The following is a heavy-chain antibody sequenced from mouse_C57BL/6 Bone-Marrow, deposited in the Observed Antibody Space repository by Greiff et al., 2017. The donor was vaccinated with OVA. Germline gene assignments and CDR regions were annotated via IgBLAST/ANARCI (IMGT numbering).Heavy chain of an antibody. Sequence: EVMLVESGGGLVKPGGSLKLSCAASGFTFSSYAMSWVRQTPEKRLEWVATISDGGSYTYYPDNVKGRFTISRDNAKNNLYLQISHLKSEDTAMYYCARGGYYSWFAYWGQGTLVTVSA. V-gene: IGHV5-4*03. CDR3: ARGGYYSWFAY. D-gene: IGHD2-3*01. CDR2: ISDGGSYT. J-gene: IGHJ3*01. CDR1: GFTFSSYA.